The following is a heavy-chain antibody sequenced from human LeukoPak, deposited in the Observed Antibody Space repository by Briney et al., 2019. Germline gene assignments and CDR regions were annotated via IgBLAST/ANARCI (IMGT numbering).Heavy chain of an antibody. Sequence: PGRSLRLSCAASGFTFSSYAMHWVRQAPGKGLEWVAVISYDGSNKYYADSVKGRFAISRVNSKNTLYLQMNSLRAEDTAVYYCARGGYDSYYYYYMDVWGKGTTVTVSS. D-gene: IGHD5-12*01. V-gene: IGHV3-30*09. CDR1: GFTFSSYA. J-gene: IGHJ6*03. CDR3: ARGGYDSYYYYYMDV. CDR2: ISYDGSNK.